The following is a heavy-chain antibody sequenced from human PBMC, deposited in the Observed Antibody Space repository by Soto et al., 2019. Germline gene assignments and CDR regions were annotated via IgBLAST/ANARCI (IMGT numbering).Heavy chain of an antibody. CDR1: GFTFNYYW. D-gene: IGHD2-21*02. CDR2: IHSDGSTT. J-gene: IGHJ3*01. V-gene: IGHV3-74*01. CDR3: VRGDKGGFDL. Sequence: EVQLVESEGGLVQRGGSLRLSCAASGFTFNYYWMHWVRQAPGQGLVWVSHIHSDGSTTTYADSVKGRFTISRDNANNTLDLQMNSLRAEDKAVYYCVRGDKGGFDLWGQGTTVTVSS.